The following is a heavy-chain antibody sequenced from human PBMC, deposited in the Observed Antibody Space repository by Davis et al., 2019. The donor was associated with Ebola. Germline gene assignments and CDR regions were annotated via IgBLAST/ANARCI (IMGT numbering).Heavy chain of an antibody. CDR3: TKDFDYVNGY. CDR1: GFTFSNYW. CDR2: INSDGSSI. V-gene: IGHV3-74*01. J-gene: IGHJ4*02. D-gene: IGHD4-17*01. Sequence: HTGGSLRLSCAASGFTFSNYWMHWVRQAPGKGLVWVSRINSDGSSINYAGSVKGRFAISRDNTKNTLYLQMNSLRAEDTAVYYCTKDFDYVNGYWGQGTLVTVSS.